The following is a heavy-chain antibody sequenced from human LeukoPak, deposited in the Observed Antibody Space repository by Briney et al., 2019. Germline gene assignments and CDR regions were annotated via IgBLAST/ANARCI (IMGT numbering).Heavy chain of an antibody. CDR3: ARDQAVTYFDY. J-gene: IGHJ4*02. CDR2: IYYSGST. Sequence: SETLSLTCTVSGGSMSNYYWNWIRQPPGKGLEWIGYIYYSGSTNYNPSLKSRVTMSVDTSKNQFSLNLSSVTAADTAVYYCARDQAVTYFDYWGQGALVTVSS. V-gene: IGHV4-59*01. D-gene: IGHD4-17*01. CDR1: GGSMSNYY.